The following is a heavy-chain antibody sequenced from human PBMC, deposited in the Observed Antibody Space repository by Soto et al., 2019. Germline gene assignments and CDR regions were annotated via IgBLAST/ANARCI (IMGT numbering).Heavy chain of an antibody. V-gene: IGHV3-33*01. CDR3: ARGEPFDY. D-gene: IGHD1-1*01. J-gene: IGHJ4*02. Sequence: QVQLVESGGGVVQPGRSLRLSCAASGFTFTSYGVHWVRQAPGKGLEWVAVIWYDGSNKYYADSVKGRFTISRDNSKNTLYLQMNSLRAEDTAVYYCARGEPFDYWGQETLVTVSS. CDR1: GFTFTSYG. CDR2: IWYDGSNK.